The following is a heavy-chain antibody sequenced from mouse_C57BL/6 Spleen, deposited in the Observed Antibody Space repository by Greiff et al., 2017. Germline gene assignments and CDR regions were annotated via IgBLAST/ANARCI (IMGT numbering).Heavy chain of an antibody. Sequence: QVQLQQSGPELVKPGASVKISCKASGYAFSSSWMNWVKQRPGKGLEWIGRIYPGDGHTNYNGKFKGKATLTADKSSSTAYMQPSNLTSEDSAVYFGEYYGSSLFAYWGQGTLVTVSA. J-gene: IGHJ3*01. V-gene: IGHV1-82*01. D-gene: IGHD1-1*01. CDR2: IYPGDGHT. CDR3: EYYGSSLFAY. CDR1: GYAFSSSW.